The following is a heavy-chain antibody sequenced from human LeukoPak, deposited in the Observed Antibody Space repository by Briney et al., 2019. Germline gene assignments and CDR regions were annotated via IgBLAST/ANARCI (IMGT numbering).Heavy chain of an antibody. CDR1: GGSVSSGSYY. D-gene: IGHD4-23*01. J-gene: IGHJ4*02. CDR3: ARGTDDYGGNSRLFDYY. CDR2: IYYSGST. Sequence: SETLSLTCTVSGGSVSSGSYYWSWIRQPPGKGLEWIGYIYYSGSTNYNPSLKSRVTISVDTSKNQFSLKLSSVTAADTAVYYCARGTDDYGGNSRLFDYYWGQGTLVTVSS. V-gene: IGHV4-61*01.